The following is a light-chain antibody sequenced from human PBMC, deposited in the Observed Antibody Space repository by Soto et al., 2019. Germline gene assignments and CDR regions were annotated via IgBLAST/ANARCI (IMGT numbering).Light chain of an antibody. CDR3: QQYSNCRT. Sequence: EVVMTQSPATLSVSPGERVTFSCRASQSVTTNLAWYQHKPGQSPRLLISDASTGASGIPPRFSGSGSGTEFTLTISSLQSEDFAVYYCQQYSNCRTFGQGTKVDIK. J-gene: IGKJ1*01. CDR2: DAS. V-gene: IGKV3-15*01. CDR1: QSVTTN.